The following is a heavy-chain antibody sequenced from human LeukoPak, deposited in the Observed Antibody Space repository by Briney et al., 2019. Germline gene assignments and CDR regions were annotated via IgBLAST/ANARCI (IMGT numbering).Heavy chain of an antibody. CDR1: GGSISTYY. J-gene: IGHJ6*03. CDR3: ARGEYYYYMDV. V-gene: IGHV4-59*01. Sequence: SETLSLTCTVSGGSISTYYWSWIRQPSGKGLEWIAYIHYTGSTNYNPSLKSRVTISVDTSKNHFSLKVSSVTAADTAVYYCARGEYYYYMDVWGRGTTVTVSS. CDR2: IHYTGST.